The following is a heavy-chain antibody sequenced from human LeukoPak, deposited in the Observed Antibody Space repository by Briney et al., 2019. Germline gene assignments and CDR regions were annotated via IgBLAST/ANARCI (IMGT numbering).Heavy chain of an antibody. D-gene: IGHD3-10*01. CDR1: GYTFTSYD. CDR2: MNPNSGNT. V-gene: IGHV1-8*01. Sequence: ASVKVSCKASGYTFTSYDINWVRQATGQGLEWMGWMNPNSGNTGYAQKFQGRVTMTRNTSISTAYMELSSLRSEDTAVYYCARGSELWFGEFSDGMDVWGQGTTVTVSS. J-gene: IGHJ6*02. CDR3: ARGSELWFGEFSDGMDV.